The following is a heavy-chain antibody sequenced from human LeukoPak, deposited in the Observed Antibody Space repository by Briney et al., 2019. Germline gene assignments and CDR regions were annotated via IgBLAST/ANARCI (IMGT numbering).Heavy chain of an antibody. D-gene: IGHD6-13*01. CDR3: ARDPGIAAAAPYYYYGMDV. Sequence: ASVKVCCKASGYTFTSYYMHWVRQAPGQGLEWMGIINPSGGSTSYAQKFQGRVTMTRDTSTSTVYMELSSLRSEDTAVYYCARDPGIAAAAPYYYYGMDVWGKGTTVTVSS. CDR1: GYTFTSYY. J-gene: IGHJ6*04. CDR2: INPSGGST. V-gene: IGHV1-46*01.